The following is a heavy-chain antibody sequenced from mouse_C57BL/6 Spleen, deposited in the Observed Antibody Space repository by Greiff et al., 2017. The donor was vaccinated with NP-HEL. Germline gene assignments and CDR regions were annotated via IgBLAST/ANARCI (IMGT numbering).Heavy chain of an antibody. V-gene: IGHV1-80*01. CDR2: IYPGDGDT. CDR3: ARVKLGNYAMDY. J-gene: IGHJ4*01. Sequence: VQLQQSGAELVKPGASVKISCKASGYAFSSYWMNWVKQRPGKGLEWIGQIYPGDGDTNYNGKFKGKATLTADKSSSTAYMQLSSLTSEDSAVYFCARVKLGNYAMDYWGQGTSVTVSS. CDR1: GYAFSSYW. D-gene: IGHD4-1*01.